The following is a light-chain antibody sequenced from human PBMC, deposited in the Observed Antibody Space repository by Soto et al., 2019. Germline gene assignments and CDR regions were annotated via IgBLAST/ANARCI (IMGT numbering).Light chain of an antibody. J-gene: IGLJ2*01. CDR1: SSDVGGYNY. V-gene: IGLV2-14*01. Sequence: QSVLTQPASVSGSPGQSITISCTGTSSDVGGYNYVSWYQQHPGKAPKLMIYDVSNRPSGVSNRFSGSKSGNTASLTISGLQAEDEADYYCSSYTSSNTPLVVFGGGTKLTVL. CDR2: DVS. CDR3: SSYTSSNTPLVV.